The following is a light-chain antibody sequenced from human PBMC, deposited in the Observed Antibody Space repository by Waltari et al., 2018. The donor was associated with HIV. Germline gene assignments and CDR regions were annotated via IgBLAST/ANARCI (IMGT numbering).Light chain of an antibody. CDR3: MQGASWLT. J-gene: IGKJ5*01. V-gene: IGKV2-30*01. CDR1: RSVLYDDGNTY. CDR2: NVS. Sequence: DIVMTQSPLSLSVTLGQPASISCRSSRSVLYDDGNTYLTWFHQRPGPPPRRLIYNVSRRDSGVPDRFSGSGSDTDFALKITRVEAEDVGVYYCMQGASWLTFGQGTRLEIK.